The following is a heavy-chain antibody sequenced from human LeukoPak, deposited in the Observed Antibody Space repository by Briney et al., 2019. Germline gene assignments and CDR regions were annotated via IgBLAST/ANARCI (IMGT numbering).Heavy chain of an antibody. CDR1: GYSFTTYW. J-gene: IGHJ5*02. D-gene: IGHD3-10*01. CDR3: VRQRAASGTINHFDP. V-gene: IGHV5-51*01. CDR2: IYPDDSDT. Sequence: HGEPLKISCKTSGYSFTTYWTGWVRQIPGTGLEWWEAIYPDDSDTKSTPSFQGQVVISADRSIRAASLQWNTLTTSATAMYYCVRQRAASGTINHFDPWGQGTLVTVSS.